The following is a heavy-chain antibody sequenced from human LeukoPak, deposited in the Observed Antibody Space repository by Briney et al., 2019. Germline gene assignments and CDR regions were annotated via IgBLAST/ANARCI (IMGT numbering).Heavy chain of an antibody. J-gene: IGHJ6*02. CDR2: FHTAGDT. CDR1: GFTFSNYD. CDR3: ARGSCSSRSCYKRVNGLDV. Sequence: HSGGSLRLSCAASGFTFSNYDMHWVRQATGKGLGWVSAFHTAGDTHYSGSVKGRFATSRENAKNSFYLQMNNLRAGDTAVYYCARGSCSSRSCYKRVNGLDVWGQGTPVTVSS. V-gene: IGHV3-13*01. D-gene: IGHD2-2*01.